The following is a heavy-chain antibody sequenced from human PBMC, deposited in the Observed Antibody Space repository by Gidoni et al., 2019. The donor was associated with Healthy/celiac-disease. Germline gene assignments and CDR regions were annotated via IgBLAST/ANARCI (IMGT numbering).Heavy chain of an antibody. CDR2: IYYSGST. CDR3: ARGVRVAAADPYFDY. V-gene: IGHV4-59*01. J-gene: IGHJ4*02. Sequence: QVQLQESGPGLVKPSETLSLTCTVSGGSISSYYWSWIRQPPGKGLEWIGDIYYSGSTNYNPSLKSRVTISVDTSKNQFSLKLSSVTAADTAVYYCARGVRVAAADPYFDYWGQGTLVTVSS. D-gene: IGHD6-13*01. CDR1: GGSISSYY.